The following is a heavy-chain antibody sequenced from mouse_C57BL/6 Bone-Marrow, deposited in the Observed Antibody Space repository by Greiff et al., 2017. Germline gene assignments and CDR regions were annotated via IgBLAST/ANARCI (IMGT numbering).Heavy chain of an antibody. CDR3: ARSHYYGSSYDYAMDY. J-gene: IGHJ4*01. Sequence: QVTLKVSGPGILQPSQTLSLTCSFSGFSLSTFGMGVGWIRQPSGKGLEWLAHIWWDDDKYYNPALKRRLTIATDTAKNQVFLKIANVDTADTATYYCARSHYYGSSYDYAMDYGGQGTAVTVSA. V-gene: IGHV8-8*01. CDR1: GFSLSTFGMG. D-gene: IGHD1-1*01. CDR2: IWWDDDK.